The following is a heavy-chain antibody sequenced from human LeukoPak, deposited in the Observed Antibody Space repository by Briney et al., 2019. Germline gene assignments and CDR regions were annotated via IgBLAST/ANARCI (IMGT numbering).Heavy chain of an antibody. CDR2: ISSSSSTI. CDR3: ARDSSGYDFWSGYYTWPKGDAFDI. Sequence: GGSLRLSCAASGFTFSSYSMNWVRQAPGKGLEWVSYISSSSSTIYYADSVKGRFTFSRDNAKNSLYLQMNSLRAEDTAVYYCARDSSGYDFWSGYYTWPKGDAFDICGQGTMVTVSS. D-gene: IGHD3-3*01. CDR1: GFTFSSYS. V-gene: IGHV3-48*01. J-gene: IGHJ3*02.